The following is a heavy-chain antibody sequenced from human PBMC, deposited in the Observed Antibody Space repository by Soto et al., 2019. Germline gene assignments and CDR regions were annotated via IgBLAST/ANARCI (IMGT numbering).Heavy chain of an antibody. J-gene: IGHJ4*02. CDR2: IWYDGSNK. CDR3: ARAKIKRTLVYYFDY. Sequence: GGSLRLSCAASGFTFSSYGMHWVRQAPGKGLEWVAVIWYDGSNKYYADSVKGRFTISRDNSKNTLYLQMNSLRAEDTAVYYCARAKIKRTLVYYFDYWGRGTLVTVSS. CDR1: GFTFSSYG. V-gene: IGHV3-33*01.